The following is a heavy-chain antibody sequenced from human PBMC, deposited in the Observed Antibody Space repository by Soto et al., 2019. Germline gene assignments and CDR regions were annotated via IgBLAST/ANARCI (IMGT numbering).Heavy chain of an antibody. CDR1: GYTFTGYY. CDR2: INPNSGGT. D-gene: IGHD3-10*01. CDR3: ARDGLWFGEAPL. V-gene: IGHV1-2*02. Sequence: ASVKVSCKSSGYTFTGYYMHWVRQAPGQGLEWMGWINPNSGGTNYAQKFQGRVTMTRDTSISTAYMELSRLRADDTAVYYCARDGLWFGEAPLWGQGTLVTVYS. J-gene: IGHJ4*02.